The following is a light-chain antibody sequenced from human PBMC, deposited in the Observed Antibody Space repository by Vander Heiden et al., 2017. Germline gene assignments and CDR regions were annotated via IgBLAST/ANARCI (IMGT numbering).Light chain of an antibody. CDR3: QQYGSSPLLT. CDR2: GAA. CDR1: QSVSSSY. V-gene: IGKV3-20*01. J-gene: IGKJ4*01. Sequence: EIVLTQSPGTLSLCPGERATLCCRASQSVSSSYLAWYQQKPGQAPRLLIYGAAGRATGIPDRFSGSGSGTDFTLTISRLEPEDFAVYYCQQYGSSPLLTFGGGTKVEIK.